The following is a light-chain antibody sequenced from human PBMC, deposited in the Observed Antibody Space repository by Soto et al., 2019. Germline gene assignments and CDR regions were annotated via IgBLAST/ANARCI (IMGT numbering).Light chain of an antibody. V-gene: IGKV3-15*01. J-gene: IGKJ4*01. CDR2: GAS. CDR1: QSVSSN. Sequence: EIVMTQSPATLSVSPGERATLSCRASQSVSSNLAWYQQKPGQAPRLLLYGASTRATGIPARFSGSGSGTEFTLTISGLQSEDFAVYYCQQYNNWPLTVGGGTKVEIK. CDR3: QQYNNWPLT.